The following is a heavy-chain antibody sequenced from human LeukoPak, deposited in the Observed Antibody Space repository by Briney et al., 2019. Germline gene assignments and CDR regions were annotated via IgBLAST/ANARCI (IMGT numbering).Heavy chain of an antibody. Sequence: GESLKISCKGLGYDFSTYWNAWVRQRPGKGLEWMGIIYPGGSETRYDPSFQGQVTISADRSTSTAYLQWSSLRASGTAMYYCARASRDGYNQNFDHWGQGTLVTVSS. V-gene: IGHV5-51*01. CDR2: IYPGGSET. D-gene: IGHD5-24*01. CDR1: GYDFSTYW. J-gene: IGHJ4*02. CDR3: ARASRDGYNQNFDH.